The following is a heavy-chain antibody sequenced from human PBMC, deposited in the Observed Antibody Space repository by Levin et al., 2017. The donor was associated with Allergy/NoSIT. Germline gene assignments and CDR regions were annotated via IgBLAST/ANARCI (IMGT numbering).Heavy chain of an antibody. Sequence: GGSLRLSCAASGFTFDDHGMSWVRQAPGKGLEWVSGINWNGGSTGYADPVKGRFTISSDNAKNSLYLQMNSLRAEDTALYYCARVGYGSGSYYFGYWGQGTLVTVSS. CDR1: GFTFDDHG. D-gene: IGHD3-10*01. CDR2: INWNGGST. V-gene: IGHV3-20*04. CDR3: ARVGYGSGSYYFGY. J-gene: IGHJ4*02.